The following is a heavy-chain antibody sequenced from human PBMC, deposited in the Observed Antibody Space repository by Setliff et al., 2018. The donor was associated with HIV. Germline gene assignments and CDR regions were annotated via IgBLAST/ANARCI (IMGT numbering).Heavy chain of an antibody. J-gene: IGHJ4*02. CDR3: ARGSPIVWFGEFLYPEIDY. CDR1: GDTFSTFA. V-gene: IGHV1-69*01. D-gene: IGHD3-10*01. Sequence: VSCKASGDTFSTFAIIWVRQAPGQGLEWMGGIIPKSNTPDYAQIFKGRLTITADESTSTAHMELVGLTSEDTAVYYCARGSPIVWFGEFLYPEIDYWGQGSLVTVSS. CDR2: IIPKSNTP.